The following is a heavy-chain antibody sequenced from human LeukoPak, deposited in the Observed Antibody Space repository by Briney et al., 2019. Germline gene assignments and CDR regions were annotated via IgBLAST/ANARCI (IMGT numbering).Heavy chain of an antibody. CDR2: IKSKTDGGTT. CDR1: GFTFSSYA. V-gene: IGHV3-15*01. D-gene: IGHD3-10*01. CDR3: SFGELAI. J-gene: IGHJ4*02. Sequence: GGSLRLSCAASGFTFSSYAMSWVRQAPGKGLEWVGRIKSKTDGGTTDYAAPVKGRFTISRDDSKNTLYLQMNSLKTEDTAVYYCSFGELAIWGQGTLVTVSS.